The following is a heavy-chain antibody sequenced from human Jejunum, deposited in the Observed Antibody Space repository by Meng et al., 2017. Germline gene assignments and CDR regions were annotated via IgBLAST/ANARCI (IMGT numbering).Heavy chain of an antibody. CDR3: ARGELLWDY. CDR1: GDPISSGEYF. V-gene: IGHV4-30-4*01. J-gene: IGHJ4*02. Sequence: QVQRQESGPGLVKPSQTLSLTCTVSGDPISSGEYFWSWIRQPPGKGLEWIGYMDYRGSTFYNPSLKSRVTISVDTSKNQFSLKLSSVTAADTAVYFCARGELLWDYWGQGTLVTVSS. CDR2: MDYRGST. D-gene: IGHD2-2*01.